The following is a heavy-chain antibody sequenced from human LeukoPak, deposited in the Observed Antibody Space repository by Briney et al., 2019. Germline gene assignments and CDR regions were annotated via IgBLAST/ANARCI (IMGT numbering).Heavy chain of an antibody. CDR1: GFTFSSYW. D-gene: IGHD6-6*01. Sequence: GGSLRLSCAASGFTFSSYWMHWVRQAPGKGLVWVSRINSDGSSTSYADSVKGRFTISRDNSKNTLYLQMNSLRAEDTAVYYCAKSSASNKIAARTYLKHQSGHNWFDPWGQGTLVTVSS. V-gene: IGHV3-74*01. CDR2: INSDGSST. J-gene: IGHJ5*02. CDR3: AKSSASNKIAARTYLKHQSGHNWFDP.